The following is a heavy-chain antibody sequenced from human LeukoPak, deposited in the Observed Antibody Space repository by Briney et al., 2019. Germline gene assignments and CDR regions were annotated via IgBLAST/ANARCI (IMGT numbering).Heavy chain of an antibody. D-gene: IGHD5-12*01. CDR2: ISSTSSDI. CDR3: AKGLFSGYDKYLDS. V-gene: IGHV3-21*04. J-gene: IGHJ4*02. CDR1: GFAFETYT. Sequence: PGGSLRLSCVASGFAFETYTMNWVRQAPGKGLEWVSFISSTSSDINYADSVRDRFTISRDNAKNSLFLQMDSLRVKDTAVYYCAKGLFSGYDKYLDSWGQGTLVTVSS.